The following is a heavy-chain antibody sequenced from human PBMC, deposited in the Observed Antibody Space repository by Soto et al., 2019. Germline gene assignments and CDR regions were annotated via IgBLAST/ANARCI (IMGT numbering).Heavy chain of an antibody. V-gene: IGHV4-59*08. CDR3: ARHDIPYSSGWSENRSNWFDP. CDR1: GGSIRSYY. Sequence: SETLSLTCTVSGGSIRSYYWSWIPQPPGKGLEWIGYIYYSGSTNYNPSLKSRVTISVDTSKNQFSLKLSSVTAADTAVYYCARHDIPYSSGWSENRSNWFDPWGQGTLVTVSS. J-gene: IGHJ5*02. CDR2: IYYSGST. D-gene: IGHD6-19*01.